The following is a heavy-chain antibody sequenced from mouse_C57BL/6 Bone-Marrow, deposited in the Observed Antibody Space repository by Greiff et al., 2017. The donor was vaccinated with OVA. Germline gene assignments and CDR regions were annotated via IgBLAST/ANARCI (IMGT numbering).Heavy chain of an antibody. V-gene: IGHV7-3*01. CDR1: GFTFTDYY. CDR3: ARYKGKGFDY. CDR2: IRNKANGYTN. J-gene: IGHJ2*01. Sequence: EVKLVESGGGLVKPGGSLSLSCAASGFTFTDYYMSWVRQPPGKALEWLGFIRNKANGYTNEYSVSVKGRFTISRDNSQNILYLQMNARIAEDSATYYGARYKGKGFDYWDQGTTLTVSS.